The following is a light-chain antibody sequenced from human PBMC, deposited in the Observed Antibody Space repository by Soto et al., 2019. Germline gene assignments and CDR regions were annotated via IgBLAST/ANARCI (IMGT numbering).Light chain of an antibody. CDR1: YSNIGAGYD. V-gene: IGLV1-40*01. CDR2: GND. Sequence: QSVLTQPPSVSGAPGQRVTISCTGYYSNIGAGYDVHWYQQLPGTAPKLLIYGNDNRPSGVPDRFSGSKSGTSASLAITGLQSEDEADYYCQSYDSTLSGVVFGGGTKLTVL. CDR3: QSYDSTLSGVV. J-gene: IGLJ2*01.